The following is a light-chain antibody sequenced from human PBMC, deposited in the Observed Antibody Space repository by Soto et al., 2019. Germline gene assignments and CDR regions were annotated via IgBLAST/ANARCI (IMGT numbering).Light chain of an antibody. Sequence: QSALTQPASVSGSPGQSVTISCTGTSSDVGAYDYVSWYQHHPGKAPKLIIYEVSNRPSGVSNRLSGSKSGTTASLTISGLQAEDEAEYYCCSYTYTGTLVFGGGTKLTVL. V-gene: IGLV2-14*01. CDR3: CSYTYTGTLV. J-gene: IGLJ2*01. CDR1: SSDVGAYDY. CDR2: EVS.